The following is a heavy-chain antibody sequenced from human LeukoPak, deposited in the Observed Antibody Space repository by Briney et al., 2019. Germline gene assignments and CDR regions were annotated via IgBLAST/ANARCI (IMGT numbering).Heavy chain of an antibody. V-gene: IGHV4-38-2*02. CDR3: ARIVQFTGTIPH. Sequence: PSETLSLTCSVSGFSISGGYYWGWIRQPPGKGLEWLGSIYHSGNTDYNPSLKSRVTISVDTAKNKFFLRLGSVTAADTAVYYCARIVQFTGTIPHWGQGTLVTVSS. D-gene: IGHD1-1*01. CDR2: IYHSGNT. CDR1: GFSISGGYY. J-gene: IGHJ4*02.